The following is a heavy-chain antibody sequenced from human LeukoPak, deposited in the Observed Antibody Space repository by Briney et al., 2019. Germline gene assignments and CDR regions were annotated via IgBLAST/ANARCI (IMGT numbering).Heavy chain of an antibody. CDR3: ARVRSQWLVYYYFDY. CDR2: IYYSGST. CDR1: GRSISSYY. V-gene: IGHV4-59*01. D-gene: IGHD6-19*01. J-gene: IGHJ4*02. Sequence: PSETLSLTCTVSGRSISSYYWSWIRQPPGKGLEWIGYIYYSGSTNYNPSLKSRVTISVDTSKNQFSLKLSSVTAADTAVYYCARVRSQWLVYYYFDYWGQGTLVTVSS.